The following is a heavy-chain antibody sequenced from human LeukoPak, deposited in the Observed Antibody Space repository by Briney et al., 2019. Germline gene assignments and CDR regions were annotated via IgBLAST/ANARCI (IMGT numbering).Heavy chain of an antibody. V-gene: IGHV3-7*01. Sequence: GGSLRLSCAASGFSFSSYWMSWVRQAPGKGLEWVANIKQDGSEKFYVDSVKGQFTISRDNAKNSLYLQLDSLRAEDTAVYSCARVVYYGSGMDYWGQGTLVTVSS. CDR3: ARVVYYGSGMDY. J-gene: IGHJ4*02. D-gene: IGHD3-10*01. CDR1: GFSFSSYW. CDR2: IKQDGSEK.